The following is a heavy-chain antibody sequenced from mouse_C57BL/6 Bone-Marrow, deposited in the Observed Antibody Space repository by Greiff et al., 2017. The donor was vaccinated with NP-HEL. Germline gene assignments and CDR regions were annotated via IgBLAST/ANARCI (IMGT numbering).Heavy chain of an antibody. Sequence: EVKLVESGGGLVQPGGSMKLSCAASGFTFSDAWMDWVRQSPEKGLEWVAEIRNKANNHATYYAESVKGRFTISRDDSKSSVYLQMNSLRAEDTGIYYCTTITTVVNFDYWGQGTTLTVSS. J-gene: IGHJ2*01. CDR2: IRNKANNHAT. CDR3: TTITTVVNFDY. CDR1: GFTFSDAW. V-gene: IGHV6-6*01. D-gene: IGHD1-1*01.